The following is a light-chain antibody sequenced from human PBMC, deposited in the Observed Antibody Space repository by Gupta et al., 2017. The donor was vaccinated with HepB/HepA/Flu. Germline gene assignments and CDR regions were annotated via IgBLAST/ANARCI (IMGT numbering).Light chain of an antibody. CDR3: QQSDSTPRT. Sequence: DIQMTQSPPSVSAFVGDRVTITCRASQGISQNLNWYQHKPGIAPKVLIYAAASLDRGVPSRFSGSGSRTKFTLTINSLQPEDSATYYCQQSDSTPRTFGQGTKVEIK. CDR2: AAA. J-gene: IGKJ1*01. CDR1: QGISQN. V-gene: IGKV1-39*01.